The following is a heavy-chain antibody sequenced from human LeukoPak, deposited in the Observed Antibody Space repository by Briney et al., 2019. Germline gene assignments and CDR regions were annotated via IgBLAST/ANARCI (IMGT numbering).Heavy chain of an antibody. CDR3: ATRCSSCFYFDY. Sequence: PGGSLRLSCAASGFTFSSYSMNWVRQAPGKGLEWVSSISSSSSYIYYADSVKGRFTISRDNDKNSLHLQMNSLTAEHTAGYYCATRCSSCFYFDYWGQGTLVTVSS. D-gene: IGHD6-13*01. V-gene: IGHV3-21*01. J-gene: IGHJ4*02. CDR1: GFTFSSYS. CDR2: ISSSSSYI.